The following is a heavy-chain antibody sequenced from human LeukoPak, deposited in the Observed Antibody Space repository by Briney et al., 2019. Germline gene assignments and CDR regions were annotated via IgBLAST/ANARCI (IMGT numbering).Heavy chain of an antibody. CDR1: GGTFSSYA. J-gene: IGHJ6*02. CDR3: ARDLLLITHYYYYYGMDV. V-gene: IGHV1-69*04. D-gene: IGHD1-26*01. CDR2: IIPILGIA. Sequence: ASVKVSCKASGGTFSSYAISWVRQAPGQGLEWMGRIIPILGIANYAQKFQGRVTITADRSTSTAYMELSSLRSEDTAVYYCARDLLLITHYYYYYGMDVWGQGTTVTVSS.